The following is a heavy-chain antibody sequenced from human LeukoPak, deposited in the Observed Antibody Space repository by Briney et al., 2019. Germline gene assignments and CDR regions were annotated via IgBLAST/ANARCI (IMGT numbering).Heavy chain of an antibody. Sequence: SETLSLTCTVSGGSISSSSYYWGWIRQPPGKGLEWIGSIYYSGSTYYNPSLKSRVTISVDTSKNQFSLKLSSVTAADTAVYYCARFDEWKLTVDYWGQGTLVTVSS. CDR1: GGSISSSSYY. J-gene: IGHJ4*02. CDR3: ARFDEWKLTVDY. D-gene: IGHD1-26*01. V-gene: IGHV4-39*01. CDR2: IYYSGST.